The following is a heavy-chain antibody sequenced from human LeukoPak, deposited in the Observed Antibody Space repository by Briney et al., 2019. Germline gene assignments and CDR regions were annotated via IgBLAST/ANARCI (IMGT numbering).Heavy chain of an antibody. CDR1: GFTFDEYG. D-gene: IGHD6-19*01. CDR3: ARSLGYNSGWDDAFDI. V-gene: IGHV3-20*04. Sequence: GGSLRLSCTASGFTFDEYGMSWVRQAPGKGLEWVSGINWNGVSTAYADSVKGRFTISRDNAKNSLYLQMNSLRAEDTALYYCARSLGYNSGWDDAFDIWGQGTMVTVSS. J-gene: IGHJ3*02. CDR2: INWNGVST.